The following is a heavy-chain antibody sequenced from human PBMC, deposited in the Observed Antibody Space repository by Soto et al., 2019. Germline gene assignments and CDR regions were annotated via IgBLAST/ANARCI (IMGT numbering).Heavy chain of an antibody. Sequence: EVQLVESGGGLVQPGGSLRLSCVASEFNFSYYWRHWVRQVPGKGLVWVSRIHSDGSSTTYADSVNGRFTISRDNAKNTLYLQMASLRVEDTAVYFCARGDVGAFDLWGQGTMVTVSS. D-gene: IGHD1-26*01. V-gene: IGHV3-74*03. J-gene: IGHJ3*01. CDR2: IHSDGSST. CDR3: ARGDVGAFDL. CDR1: EFNFSYYW.